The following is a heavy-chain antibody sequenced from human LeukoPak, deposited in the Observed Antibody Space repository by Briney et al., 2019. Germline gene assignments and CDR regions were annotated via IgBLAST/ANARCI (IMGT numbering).Heavy chain of an antibody. J-gene: IGHJ1*01. D-gene: IGHD6-13*01. CDR2: ISGSGGST. Sequence: GGSLRLSCAASGFTFGDYYMSWIRQAPGKGLEWVSAISGSGGSTYYADSVKGRFTISRDNSKDTLYLQMNSLRAEDTAIYYCAKSIAAAGLYEYFQHWGQGTLVTVSS. V-gene: IGHV3-23*01. CDR1: GFTFGDYY. CDR3: AKSIAAAGLYEYFQH.